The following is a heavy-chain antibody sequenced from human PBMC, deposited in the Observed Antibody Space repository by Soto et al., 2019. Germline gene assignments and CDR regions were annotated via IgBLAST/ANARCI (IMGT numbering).Heavy chain of an antibody. D-gene: IGHD6-13*01. V-gene: IGHV3-33*01. CDR3: ARDRIYIAAPGWFDP. Sequence: PGGSLRLSCAASGFTFSSYGMPWVRQAPGKGLEWVAVIWYDGSNKDYADSVKGRFTISRDNSKNTLYLQMNGLRAEDTAVYYCARDRIYIAAPGWFDPWGQGTLVTVSS. CDR2: IWYDGSNK. J-gene: IGHJ5*02. CDR1: GFTFSSYG.